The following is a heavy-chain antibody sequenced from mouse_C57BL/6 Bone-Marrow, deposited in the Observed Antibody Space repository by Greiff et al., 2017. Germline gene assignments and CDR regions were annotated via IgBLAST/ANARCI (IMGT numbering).Heavy chain of an antibody. Sequence: VKLQQPGAELVKPGASVKMSCKASGYTFTSYWITWVKQRPGQGLEWIGDIYPGSGSTNYNEKFKSKATLTVDTSSSTAYMQLSSLTSEDSAVYYCARPYDSNYWYFDVWGTGTTVTVSS. D-gene: IGHD2-5*01. V-gene: IGHV1-55*01. CDR2: IYPGSGST. J-gene: IGHJ1*03. CDR1: GYTFTSYW. CDR3: ARPYDSNYWYFDV.